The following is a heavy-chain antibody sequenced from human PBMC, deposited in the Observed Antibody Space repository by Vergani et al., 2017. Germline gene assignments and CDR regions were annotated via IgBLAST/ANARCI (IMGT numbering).Heavy chain of an antibody. J-gene: IGHJ3*02. CDR2: ISGSGGST. CDR3: AKDLGINSGYDLYDAVDI. D-gene: IGHD5-12*01. V-gene: IGHV3-23*04. CDR1: GFTFSSYA. Sequence: EVQLVESGGGLVQPGGSLRLSCAASGFTFSSYAMSWVRQAPGKGLEWVSAISGSGGSTYYADSVKGRFTISRDNSKNTMYLQMNSLRAEDTAVYYCAKDLGINSGYDLYDAVDIGGEGRMVTVSS.